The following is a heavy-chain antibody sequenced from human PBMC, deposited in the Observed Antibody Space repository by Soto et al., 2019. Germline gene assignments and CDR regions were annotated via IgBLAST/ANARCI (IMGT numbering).Heavy chain of an antibody. CDR1: GGTFSSYA. J-gene: IGHJ4*02. Sequence: QVQLVQSGAEVKKPGSSVKVSCKASGGTFSSYAISWVRQAPGQGLEWMGGIIPIFGTANYAQKFQGRVTITADESTSTAYMELSSLRSEDMAVYYCARAQRSAMATQIGFYDYWGQGTLVTVSS. CDR3: ARAQRSAMATQIGFYDY. V-gene: IGHV1-69*01. D-gene: IGHD5-12*01. CDR2: IIPIFGTA.